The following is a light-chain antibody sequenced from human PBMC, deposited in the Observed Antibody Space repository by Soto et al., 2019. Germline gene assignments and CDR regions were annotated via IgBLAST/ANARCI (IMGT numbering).Light chain of an antibody. CDR2: LNSDGSH. CDR3: QTWGTGIVV. J-gene: IGLJ2*01. CDR1: SGLSSYA. Sequence: QPVLTQSPSASASLGASVKLTCTLSSGLSSYAIARHQQQPEKGPRYLMKLNSDGSHSKGDGIPDRFSGSSSGAERYLTISSLQSEDEADYYCQTWGTGIVVFGGGTQLTVL. V-gene: IGLV4-69*01.